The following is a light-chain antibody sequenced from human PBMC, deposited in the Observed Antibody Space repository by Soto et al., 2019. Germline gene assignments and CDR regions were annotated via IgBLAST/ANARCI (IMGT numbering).Light chain of an antibody. Sequence: TVLTQSPGTLSLSPGDRAALSCRASQRLSSKYLAWYQQIPGQPPRLLIYGASTRATGIPDRFSGSGSRTDFTLTVSTLEPEDFAVYYCQYYGGSQYTFGQGTKVEI. CDR1: QRLSSKY. J-gene: IGKJ2*01. V-gene: IGKV3-20*01. CDR3: QYYGGSQYT. CDR2: GAS.